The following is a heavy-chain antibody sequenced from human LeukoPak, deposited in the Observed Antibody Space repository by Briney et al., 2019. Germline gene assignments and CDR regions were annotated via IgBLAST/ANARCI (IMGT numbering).Heavy chain of an antibody. V-gene: IGHV1-18*01. Sequence: GASVKVSCKASGYTFTSYGISWVRQAPGQGLEWMGWISAYNGNTNYAQKLQGRVTMTTDTSTSTAYMELRSLRSDDTAVYYCARVYYDYWSGYEYDAFDIWGRGTMVTVSS. CDR2: ISAYNGNT. CDR3: ARVYYDYWSGYEYDAFDI. J-gene: IGHJ3*02. D-gene: IGHD3-3*01. CDR1: GYTFTSYG.